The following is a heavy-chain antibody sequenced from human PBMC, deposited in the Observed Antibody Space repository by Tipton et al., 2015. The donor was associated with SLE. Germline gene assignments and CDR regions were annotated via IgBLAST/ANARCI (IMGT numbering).Heavy chain of an antibody. J-gene: IGHJ4*02. CDR1: GTSISSHY. CDR3: ARGAPLGFDY. Sequence: TLSLTCSVSGTSISSHYWSWIRQPPGKGLEWIGEIYNSGSTNYNPSFKSRVTISVDTSKNQFSLRLSSVTAADTAVYYCARGAPLGFDYWGQGTLVTVSS. CDR2: IYNSGST. V-gene: IGHV4-59*11.